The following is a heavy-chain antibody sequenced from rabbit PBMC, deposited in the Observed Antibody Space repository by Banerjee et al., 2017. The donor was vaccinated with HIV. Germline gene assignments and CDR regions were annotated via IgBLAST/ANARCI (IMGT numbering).Heavy chain of an antibody. CDR1: GLDFSSSYW. Sequence: EESGGDLVQPEGSLTLTCKASGLDFSSSYWVCWVRQAPGKGLEWIACIYTDSNGATRYASWVNGRITISKTSSTTVTLQMTSLTAADTATYFCTRDDASVSGVYHDLWGPGTLVTVS. CDR2: IYTDSNGAT. V-gene: IGHV1S45*01. D-gene: IGHD1-1*01. J-gene: IGHJ4*01. CDR3: TRDDASVSGVYHDL.